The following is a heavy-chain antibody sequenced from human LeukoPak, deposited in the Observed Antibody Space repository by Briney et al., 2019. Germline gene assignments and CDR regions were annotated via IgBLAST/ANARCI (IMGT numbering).Heavy chain of an antibody. CDR2: IYYSGST. Sequence: ASETLSLTCTVSGGSISSYYWSWIRQPPGKGLEWIGYIYYSGSTNYNPSLKSPVTISVDTSKNQFSLKLSSVTAADTAVYYCARATTVTTWSFDPWGQGTLVTVSS. V-gene: IGHV4-59*01. D-gene: IGHD4-17*01. CDR1: GGSISSYY. CDR3: ARATTVTTWSFDP. J-gene: IGHJ5*02.